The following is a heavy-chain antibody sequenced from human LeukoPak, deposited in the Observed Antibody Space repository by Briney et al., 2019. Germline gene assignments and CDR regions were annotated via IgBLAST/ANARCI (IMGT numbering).Heavy chain of an antibody. V-gene: IGHV3-66*02. CDR1: GFTVSSNY. CDR2: IYSGGST. J-gene: IGHJ4*02. CDR3: YVDTAMERGY. D-gene: IGHD5-18*01. Sequence: GGSLRLSCAASGFTVSSNYMSWVRQAPGKGLEWVSVIYSGGSTYYADSVKGRFTISRDNSKNTLYLQMNSLRAEDTAVYYCYVDTAMERGYWGQGTLRSVSS.